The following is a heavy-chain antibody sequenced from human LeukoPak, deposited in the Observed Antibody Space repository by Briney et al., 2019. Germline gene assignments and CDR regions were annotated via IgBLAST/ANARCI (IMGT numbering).Heavy chain of an antibody. D-gene: IGHD5-12*01. Sequence: GASVKVSCKASGGTFSSYAISWVRQAPGQGLEWMGGIIPIFGTANYAQKFQGRVTITTDESTSTAYMELSSLRSEDTAVYYCARGKILATIEGLAYWRQGTLVTVSS. CDR3: ARGKILATIEGLAY. CDR1: GGTFSSYA. CDR2: IIPIFGTA. J-gene: IGHJ4*02. V-gene: IGHV1-69*05.